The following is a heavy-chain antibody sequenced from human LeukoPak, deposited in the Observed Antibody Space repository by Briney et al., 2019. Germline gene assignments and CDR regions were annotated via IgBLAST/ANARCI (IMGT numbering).Heavy chain of an antibody. CDR2: IYPDDSDT. CDR1: GYSFTSYW. V-gene: IGHV5-51*01. CDR3: ARQLLWFGESMGFDP. J-gene: IGHJ5*02. D-gene: IGHD3-10*01. Sequence: GESLKISCKGSGYSFTSYWIAWVRQMPGKGLEWMGIIYPDDSDTRYSPSFQGQVTISADKSISTAYLQWSSLKASDTAMYYCARQLLWFGESMGFDPWGQGTLVTVSS.